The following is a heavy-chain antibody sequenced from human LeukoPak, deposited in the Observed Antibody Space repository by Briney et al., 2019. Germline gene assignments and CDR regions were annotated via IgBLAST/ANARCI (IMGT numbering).Heavy chain of an antibody. CDR1: GFTFSDFF. V-gene: IGHV3-11*01. D-gene: IGHD2-8*02. CDR3: ASGYRSGYHY. Sequence: GSLRLSCVASGFTFSDFFMSWIRQAPGKGLEWISFTSYRADTPYYADSVKGRFTISRDNAKNSVFLQMNSLRVEDTAVYYCASGYRSGYHYWGQGTLVSVSS. CDR2: TSYRADTP. J-gene: IGHJ4*02.